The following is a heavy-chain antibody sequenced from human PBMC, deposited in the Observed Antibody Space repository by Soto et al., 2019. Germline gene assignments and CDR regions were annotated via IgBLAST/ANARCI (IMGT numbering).Heavy chain of an antibody. D-gene: IGHD6-19*01. J-gene: IGHJ6*02. CDR2: IIPIFGTA. CDR3: ARGREAVAGLNYYYGMDV. CDR1: GGTFSSYA. Sequence: ASVKVSCKASGGTFSSYAISWVRQAPGQGLEWMGGIIPIFGTANYAQKFQGRVTITADESTSTAYMELSSLRSEDTAVYYCARGREAVAGLNYYYGMDVWGQGTTVTVSS. V-gene: IGHV1-69*13.